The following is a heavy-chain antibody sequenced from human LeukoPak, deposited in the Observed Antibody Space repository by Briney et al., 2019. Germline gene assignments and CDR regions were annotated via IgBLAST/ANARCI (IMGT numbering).Heavy chain of an antibody. CDR3: ARGAYSSSQYLDY. D-gene: IGHD6-6*01. V-gene: IGHV4-30-2*01. J-gene: IGHJ4*02. Sequence: SETLSLTCTVSGGSISSGGYYWSWIRQPPGKGLEWIGYIYHSGSTYYNPSLKSRVTISVDRSKNQFSLKLSSVTAADTAVYYCARGAYSSSQYLDYWGQGTLVTVSS. CDR1: GGSISSGGYY. CDR2: IYHSGST.